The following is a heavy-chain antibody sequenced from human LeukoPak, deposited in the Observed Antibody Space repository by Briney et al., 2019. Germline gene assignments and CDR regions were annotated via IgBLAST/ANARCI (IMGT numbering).Heavy chain of an antibody. J-gene: IGHJ4*02. CDR1: GGSISSSSYY. CDR2: IYYSGST. Sequence: PSETLSLTCTVSGGSISSSSYYWGWIRQPPGKGLEWIGSIYYSGSTYYNPSLKSRVTISVDTSKNQFSLKLSSVTAADTAVYYCAREVVDYGGNGDYFDYWGQGTLVTVSS. V-gene: IGHV4-39*07. CDR3: AREVVDYGGNGDYFDY. D-gene: IGHD4-23*01.